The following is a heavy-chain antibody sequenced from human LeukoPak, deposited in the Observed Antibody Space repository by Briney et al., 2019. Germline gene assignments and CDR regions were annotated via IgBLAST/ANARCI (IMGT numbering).Heavy chain of an antibody. V-gene: IGHV5-51*01. CDR2: IYPGDSDT. CDR3: ARDYYMDV. J-gene: IGHJ6*03. CDR1: GYSFTKQW. Sequence: GESLKISCKASGYSFTKQWIGWVRQMLGQGLEWMGVIYPGDSDTRYSPSFQGQVTISADKSTSTAYLQWSSLKASDTAMYYCARDYYMDVWGKGTTVTVS.